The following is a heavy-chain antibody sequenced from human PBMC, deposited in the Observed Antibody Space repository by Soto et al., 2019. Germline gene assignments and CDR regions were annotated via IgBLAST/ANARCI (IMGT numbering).Heavy chain of an antibody. CDR2: IYYNGIT. V-gene: IGHV4-59*01. Sequence: ELQPLTYTISCGYMTNYYCNWILQTPGKAPEWIAYIYYNGITNYNPSLKSRATISIDTPRNQFSLKLNSVTAADTAMYYCARVRGGYYYYDYWGPGALVTVSS. CDR3: ARVRGGYYYYDY. D-gene: IGHD1-26*01. CDR1: CGYMTNYY. J-gene: IGHJ4*02.